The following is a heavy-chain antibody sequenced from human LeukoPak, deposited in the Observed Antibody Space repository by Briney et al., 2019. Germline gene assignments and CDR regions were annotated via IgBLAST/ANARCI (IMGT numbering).Heavy chain of an antibody. CDR1: GFTFSSYA. CDR2: ISYDGSNK. V-gene: IGHV3-30*04. CDR3: ARLYLPATRFDY. D-gene: IGHD5-24*01. J-gene: IGHJ4*02. Sequence: GGSLRLSCAASGFTFSSYAMHWVRQAPGKGLEWVAVISYDGSNKYYADSVKGRFTISRDNSKNTLYLQMNSLRAEDTAVYYCARLYLPATRFDYWGQGTLVTVSS.